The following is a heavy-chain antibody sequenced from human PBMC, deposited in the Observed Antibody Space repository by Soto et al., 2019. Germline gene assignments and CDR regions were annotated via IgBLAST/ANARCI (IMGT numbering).Heavy chain of an antibody. CDR2: IIPIFGTA. V-gene: IGHV1-69*12. CDR1: GGTFSSYA. Sequence: QVQLVQSGAEVKKPGSSVKVSCKASGGTFSSYAISWVRQAPGQGLEWMGGIIPIFGTATYAQKFQGRVTITADESTSTDYMELSSLRSEDTAVYYCARAWIYCSGGSCPGLGWFDPWGKGTLVTVSS. CDR3: ARAWIYCSGGSCPGLGWFDP. J-gene: IGHJ5*02. D-gene: IGHD2-15*01.